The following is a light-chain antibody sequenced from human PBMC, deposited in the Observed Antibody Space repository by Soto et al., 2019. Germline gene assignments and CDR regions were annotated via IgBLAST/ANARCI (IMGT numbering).Light chain of an antibody. Sequence: DIQMTQSPSSLCASVGDRVTITCRASQTISSHLSWYQQKPGKAPKLLIYAASSLQSGVPSRFSGGGSGTDFTLTISSLQRGEFATYYCQKSYSTPWTVGQGTKVEIK. CDR1: QTISSH. CDR3: QKSYSTPWT. CDR2: AAS. J-gene: IGKJ1*01. V-gene: IGKV1-39*01.